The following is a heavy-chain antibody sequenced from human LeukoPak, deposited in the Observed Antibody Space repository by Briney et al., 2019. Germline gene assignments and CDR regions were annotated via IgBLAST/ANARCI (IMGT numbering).Heavy chain of an antibody. Sequence: GGSLRLSCAASGFTFSSYSMNWVRQAPGKGLEWVSSISSSSSYIYYAGSVKGRFTISRDNAKNSLYLQMNSLRAEDTAVYYCARRVAGLFDYWGQGTLVTVSS. CDR2: ISSSSSYI. D-gene: IGHD6-19*01. CDR1: GFTFSSYS. V-gene: IGHV3-21*01. CDR3: ARRVAGLFDY. J-gene: IGHJ4*02.